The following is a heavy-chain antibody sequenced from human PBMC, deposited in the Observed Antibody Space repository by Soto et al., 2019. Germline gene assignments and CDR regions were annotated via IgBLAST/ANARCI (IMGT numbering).Heavy chain of an antibody. J-gene: IGHJ6*02. CDR3: AREGLESGYYYYGMDV. CDR1: GYTFRSYS. D-gene: IGHD1-1*01. Sequence: ASVKVSCKTSGYTFRSYSISWVRQAPGQGLEWMGWINVYNGNKKYAQNLQGRVTMTTDTSASTAYMELSSLRSEDTAVYYCAREGLESGYYYYGMDVWGQGTTVTVSS. CDR2: INVYNGNK. V-gene: IGHV1-18*01.